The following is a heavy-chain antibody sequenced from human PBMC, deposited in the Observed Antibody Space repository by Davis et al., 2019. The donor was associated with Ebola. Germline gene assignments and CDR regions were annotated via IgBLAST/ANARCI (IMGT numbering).Heavy chain of an antibody. CDR3: AREAWELPGDY. Sequence: GESLKISCAASGFTFSSYWMSWVRQAPGKGLEWVANIKQDGSEKYYVDSVKGRFTISRDNAKNSLYLQMNSLRAEDTAVYYCAREAWELPGDYWGQGTLVTVSS. CDR1: GFTFSSYW. CDR2: IKQDGSEK. J-gene: IGHJ4*02. D-gene: IGHD1-26*01. V-gene: IGHV3-7*01.